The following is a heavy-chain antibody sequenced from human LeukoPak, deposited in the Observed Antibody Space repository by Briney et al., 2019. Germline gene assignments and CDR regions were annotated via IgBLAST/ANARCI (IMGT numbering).Heavy chain of an antibody. J-gene: IGHJ3*02. Sequence: GASVKVSCKASGFTFTSSAVQWVRQARGQRLEWIGWIVVGSGNTNYAQKFQERVTITRDMSTSTAYMELSSLRSEDTAVYYCAADGRITMIVVANDAFDIWGQGTMVTVSS. D-gene: IGHD3-22*01. CDR1: GFTFTSSA. CDR2: IVVGSGNT. V-gene: IGHV1-58*01. CDR3: AADGRITMIVVANDAFDI.